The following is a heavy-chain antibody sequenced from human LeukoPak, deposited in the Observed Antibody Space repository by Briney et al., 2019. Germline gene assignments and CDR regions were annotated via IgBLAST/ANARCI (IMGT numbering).Heavy chain of an antibody. J-gene: IGHJ2*01. CDR2: ITGSGTRT. V-gene: IGHV3-23*01. CDR3: ARRLEWFLEYWYFDL. D-gene: IGHD3-3*01. Sequence: GGSLRLSWAASGFPFSTYAMTWVRQAPGKGLEWVSAITGSGTRTYYADSVKGRFTISRDNSKNTLSLQMNSLRAEDTAVYYCARRLEWFLEYWYFDLWGRGTLVTVSS. CDR1: GFPFSTYA.